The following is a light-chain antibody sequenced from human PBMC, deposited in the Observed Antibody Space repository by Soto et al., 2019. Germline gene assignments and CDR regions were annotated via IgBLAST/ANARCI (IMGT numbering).Light chain of an antibody. CDR1: QTISTY. CDR3: EHSDSTPSS. J-gene: IGKJ2*01. Sequence: DIQLTQSPSSLSASVGDRVTITCRASQTISTYLNWYQQKPGKAPILLIYDASSLLSGVPSRFRGSGSWTDFTSAIASLQPEDFSPDYCEHSDSTPSSFAQGTKVEI. CDR2: DAS. V-gene: IGKV1-39*01.